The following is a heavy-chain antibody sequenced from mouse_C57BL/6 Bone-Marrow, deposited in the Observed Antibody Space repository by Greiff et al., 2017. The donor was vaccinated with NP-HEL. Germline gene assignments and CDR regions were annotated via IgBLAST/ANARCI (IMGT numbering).Heavy chain of an antibody. CDR1: GYTFTSYW. CDR2: IDPNSGGT. CDR3: ARSGLYYYGSSWYFDV. Sequence: QVQLPGAELVKPGASVKLSCKASGYTFTSYWMNWVKQRPGRGLEWIGRIDPNSGGTKYNEKFKSKATLTVDKHSSTAYIQLSSLTSEDSAVYYCARSGLYYYGSSWYFDVWGTGTTVTVSS. D-gene: IGHD1-1*01. J-gene: IGHJ1*03. V-gene: IGHV1-72*01.